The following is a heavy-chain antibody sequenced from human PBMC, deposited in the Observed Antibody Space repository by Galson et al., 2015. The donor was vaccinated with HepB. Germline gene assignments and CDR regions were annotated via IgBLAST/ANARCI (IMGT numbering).Heavy chain of an antibody. CDR3: ARRGPGSAYNDYVPHYPHYGMGV. J-gene: IGHJ6*02. V-gene: IGHV1-18*01. Sequence: SVKVSCKASGYTFTSYGISWVRQAPGQGLEWMGWISGYNGNTDYARKLQGRVTMTTDTSTSITYMELRSLRSDDTAVYYCARRGPGSAYNDYVPHYPHYGMGVWGQGTTVTVSS. CDR2: ISGYNGNT. D-gene: IGHD3-10*01. CDR1: GYTFTSYG.